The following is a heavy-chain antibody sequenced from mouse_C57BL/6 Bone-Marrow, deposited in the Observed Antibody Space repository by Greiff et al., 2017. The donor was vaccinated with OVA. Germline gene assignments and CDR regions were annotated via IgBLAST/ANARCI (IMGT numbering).Heavy chain of an antibody. CDR3: ARGGYDGAWFAY. CDR1: GYTFTDYN. D-gene: IGHD2-2*01. CDR2: INPNNGGT. Sequence: EVQVVESGPELVKPGASVKMSCKASGYTFTDYNMHWVKQSHGKSLEWIGYINPNNGGTSYNQKFKGKATLTVNKSSSTAYMELRSLTSEDSAVYYCARGGYDGAWFAYWGQGTLVTVSA. J-gene: IGHJ3*01. V-gene: IGHV1-22*01.